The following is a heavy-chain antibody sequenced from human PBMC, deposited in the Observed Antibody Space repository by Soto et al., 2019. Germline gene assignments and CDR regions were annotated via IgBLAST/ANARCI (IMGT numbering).Heavy chain of an antibody. CDR3: ARSYSRSSVYYYGMDV. J-gene: IGHJ6*04. V-gene: IGHV5-51*01. CDR1: GYIFTSYW. CDR2: IYPGDSDT. Sequence: EALKISCKGSGYIFTSYWIGWVRQMPGKGLEWMGMIYPGDSDTRYSPSFQGQVTISADKSISTAYLQWSSLKDSDTAMSYCARSYSRSSVYYYGMDVWGKANTV. D-gene: IGHD6-6*01.